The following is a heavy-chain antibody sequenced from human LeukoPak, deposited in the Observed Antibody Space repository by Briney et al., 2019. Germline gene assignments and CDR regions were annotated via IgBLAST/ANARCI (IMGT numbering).Heavy chain of an antibody. D-gene: IGHD5-18*01. J-gene: IGHJ4*02. V-gene: IGHV3-30*02. CDR3: AKEASRGSSFAYTPIEKPYYLDY. Sequence: GGSLRLSCAASGFTFSGYGMHWVRQAPGKGLEWVAFIRYGGSHKYYADSVKGRFTISRDNSKNTLFLQMNSLRAEDTAVYYCAKEASRGSSFAYTPIEKPYYLDYWGQGTLVTVSS. CDR2: IRYGGSHK. CDR1: GFTFSGYG.